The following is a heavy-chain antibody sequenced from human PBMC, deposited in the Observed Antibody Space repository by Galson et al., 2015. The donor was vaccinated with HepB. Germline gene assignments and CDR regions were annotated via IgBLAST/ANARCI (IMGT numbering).Heavy chain of an antibody. CDR2: IIPMFGNT. CDR3: ARALPGTAPYYYYYGMDV. J-gene: IGHJ6*02. CDR1: GGTFSSYA. D-gene: IGHD6-13*01. Sequence: SVKVSCKASGGTFSSYAVAWVRQAPGQGPEWVGGIIPMFGNTNYAQNFQGRVTIIADESTTTAYMELSSLRSEDTAIYYCARALPGTAPYYYYYGMDVWGQGTTVTVSS. V-gene: IGHV1-69*13.